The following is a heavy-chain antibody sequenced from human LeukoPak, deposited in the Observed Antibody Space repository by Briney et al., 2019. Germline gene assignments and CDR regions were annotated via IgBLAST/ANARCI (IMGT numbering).Heavy chain of an antibody. Sequence: SETLSLTCAVYGGSFSAYYWSWIRQPPGKGLEWTGEINHSGSTTYNPSLKSRVTISVDASKNQFSLNMSSVTAADTAVYYCARVTGYYYGSGGYSADYWGQGTLVTVSS. CDR1: GGSFSAYY. D-gene: IGHD3-10*01. CDR2: INHSGST. CDR3: ARVTGYYYGSGGYSADY. J-gene: IGHJ4*02. V-gene: IGHV4-34*01.